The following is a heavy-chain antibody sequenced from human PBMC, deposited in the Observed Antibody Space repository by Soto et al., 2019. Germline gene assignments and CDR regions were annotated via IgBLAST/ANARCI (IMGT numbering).Heavy chain of an antibody. CDR3: ARYHDYGDYGYFDS. CDR2: IYNSKTT. V-gene: IGHV4-61*01. J-gene: IGHJ4*02. CDR1: GSSVSGGIYY. Sequence: QVQLQESGPGLVKPSETLSLTCTVSGSSVSGGIYYWTWIRQPPGKGLEWIGYIYNSKTTNYNASLRSRVTRSVDTSKNQFSLRLTSVTAADTAVYYCARYHDYGDYGYFDSWGQGTLVTVSS. D-gene: IGHD4-17*01.